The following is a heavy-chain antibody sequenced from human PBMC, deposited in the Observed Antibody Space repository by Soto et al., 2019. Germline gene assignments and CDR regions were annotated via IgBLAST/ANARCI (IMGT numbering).Heavy chain of an antibody. Sequence: GGSLRLSCAASGFTFSSYAMSWVRQAPGKGLEWVSAISGSGGSTYYADSVKGRFTISRDNSKNTLYLQMNSLRAEDTAVYYCAEPHRDSYGGPLLLYYFDYWGQGTLVTVSS. V-gene: IGHV3-23*01. J-gene: IGHJ4*02. CDR1: GFTFSSYA. D-gene: IGHD4-17*01. CDR2: ISGSGGST. CDR3: AEPHRDSYGGPLLLYYFDY.